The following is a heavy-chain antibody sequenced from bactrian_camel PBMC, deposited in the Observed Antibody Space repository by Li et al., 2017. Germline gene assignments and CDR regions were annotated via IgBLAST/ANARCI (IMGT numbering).Heavy chain of an antibody. D-gene: IGHD5*01. V-gene: IGHV3S53*01. CDR1: GYSYQTNY. CDR2: ISFDGST. Sequence: VQLVESGGGSVKSGGSLRLSCTASGYSYQTNYMAWFRQAPGKEREFVSRISFDGSTDHAESVKGRFTISQANAKRTVILQMNNLKPEDTAMYYCATGSTAGCGFNDFQDRCPTQDIFHKWGQGTQVTVS. CDR3: ATGSTAGCGFNDFQDRCPTQDIFHK. J-gene: IGHJ4*01.